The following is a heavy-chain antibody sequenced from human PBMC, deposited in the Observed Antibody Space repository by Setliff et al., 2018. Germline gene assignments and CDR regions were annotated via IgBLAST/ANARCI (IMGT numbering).Heavy chain of an antibody. CDR1: GDSISSTSYQ. V-gene: IGHV4-39*01. CDR3: ARHEFVGGYYGSVTYRHFDY. D-gene: IGHD3-10*01. Sequence: SETLSLTCTVSGDSISSTSYQWGWIRQPPGKGLEWIGSIYYTGTAYYNPSLKSRVTISVDTSKNQFSLQVTSLAATDTALYFCARHEFVGGYYGSVTYRHFDYWGQGILVTVSS. CDR2: IYYTGTA. J-gene: IGHJ4*02.